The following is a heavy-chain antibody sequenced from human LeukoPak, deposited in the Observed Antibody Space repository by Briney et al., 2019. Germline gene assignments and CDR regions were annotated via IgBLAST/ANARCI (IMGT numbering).Heavy chain of an antibody. CDR1: GFTFNSYA. Sequence: GTSLRLSCAAFGFTFNSYAIHWVRQAPGKGLEWVTIISYDGRTKYYADCVKGRFIISRDNSKNTLYLQMDSLRPEDTAVYYCARGSSSFYDSSGYSYYFDNWGQGTLVTVSS. CDR3: ARGSSSFYDSSGYSYYFDN. J-gene: IGHJ4*02. D-gene: IGHD3-22*01. CDR2: ISYDGRTK. V-gene: IGHV3-30*04.